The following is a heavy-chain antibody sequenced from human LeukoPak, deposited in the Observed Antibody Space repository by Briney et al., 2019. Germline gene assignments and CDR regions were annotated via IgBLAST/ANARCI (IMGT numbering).Heavy chain of an antibody. CDR3: AKDAYYYGSGGGAFDI. CDR1: GFTFTNYA. CDR2: ISGSGGST. D-gene: IGHD3-10*01. J-gene: IGHJ3*02. V-gene: IGHV3-23*01. Sequence: AGGSLRLSCAASGFTFTNYAMSWVRRAPGKGLEWVSGISGSGGSTYYAASVKGRFTISRDNSKNTLFLQMNSLRAEDTAVYYCAKDAYYYGSGGGAFDIWGQGTMVTVSS.